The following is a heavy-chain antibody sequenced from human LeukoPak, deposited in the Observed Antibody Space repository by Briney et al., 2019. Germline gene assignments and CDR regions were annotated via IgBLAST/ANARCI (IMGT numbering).Heavy chain of an antibody. V-gene: IGHV3-7*01. CDR1: QFTFRDYW. J-gene: IGHJ5*02. CDR2: IKQDGSEK. D-gene: IGHD1-26*01. CDR3: ARVGGSYWGWFDP. Sequence: PGGSLRLSCVVSQFTFRDYWMTWVRQAPGKGLEWVANIKQDGSEKYYVDSVKGRLTISRDNAKNSLYLQMNSLRAEDTAVYYCARVGGSYWGWFDPWGQGTLVTVSS.